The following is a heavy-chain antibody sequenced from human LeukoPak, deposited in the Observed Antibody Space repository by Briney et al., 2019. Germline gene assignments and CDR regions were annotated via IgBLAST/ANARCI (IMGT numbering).Heavy chain of an antibody. V-gene: IGHV1-18*01. CDR1: GYTFTSYG. Sequence: GASVKVSCKASGYTFTSYGISWVRQAPGQGLEWMGWISAYNGNTNYAQKLQGRVTVTTDTSTSTAYMELRSLRSDDTAVYYCARFGLGKHIEVAGIPFDIWGQGTMVTVSS. CDR3: ARFGLGKHIEVAGIPFDI. CDR2: ISAYNGNT. D-gene: IGHD6-19*01. J-gene: IGHJ3*02.